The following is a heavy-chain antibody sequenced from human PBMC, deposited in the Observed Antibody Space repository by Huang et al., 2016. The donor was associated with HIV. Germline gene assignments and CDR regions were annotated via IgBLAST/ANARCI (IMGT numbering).Heavy chain of an antibody. CDR3: ATVDYYDTSGPQRGYFDN. V-gene: IGHV1-69*01. D-gene: IGHD3-22*01. J-gene: IGHJ4*02. CDR2: RSPTLGTA. Sequence: QVQLVQSGAEVKKPGSSVKVSCKASGGSFRNFAIGWVRQAPGQGLEGMGGRSPTLGTANYAQKFQGRVTIIADESTSTAYMELSSLRSEDTAVYYCATVDYYDTSGPQRGYFDNWGQGTLVTVSS. CDR1: GGSFRNFA.